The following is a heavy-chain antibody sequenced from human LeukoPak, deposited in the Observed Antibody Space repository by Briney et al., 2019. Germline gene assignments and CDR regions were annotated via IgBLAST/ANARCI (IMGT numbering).Heavy chain of an antibody. CDR1: GGSISSSNW. CDR3: ARGKNYYGSGSYYNAKPRPLNWFDP. CDR2: IYHSGST. V-gene: IGHV4-4*02. Sequence: PSGTLSLTCTVSGGSISSSNWWSWVRQAPGKGLEWIGEIYHSGSTNYNPSLKSRVTISVDTSKNQFSLKLSSVTAADTAVYYCARGKNYYGSGSYYNAKPRPLNWFDPWGQGTLVTVSS. J-gene: IGHJ5*02. D-gene: IGHD3-10*01.